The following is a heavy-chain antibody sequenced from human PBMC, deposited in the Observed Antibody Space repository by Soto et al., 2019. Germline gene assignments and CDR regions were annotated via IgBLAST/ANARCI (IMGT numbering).Heavy chain of an antibody. Sequence: GGSLRLSCAASGFTVSSNYMSWVRQAPGKGLEWVSVIYSGGSTYYADSVKGRFTISRDNSKNTLYLQMNSLRAEDTAVYYCARDLGAWEEYFYYGKDVWGQGTTVTVSS. CDR3: ARDLGAWEEYFYYGKDV. V-gene: IGHV3-53*01. D-gene: IGHD1-26*01. CDR2: IYSGGST. J-gene: IGHJ6*02. CDR1: GFTVSSNY.